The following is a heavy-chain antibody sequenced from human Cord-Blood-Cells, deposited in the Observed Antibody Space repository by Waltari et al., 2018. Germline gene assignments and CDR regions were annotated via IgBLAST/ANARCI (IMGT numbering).Heavy chain of an antibody. CDR1: GFSLSRYR. CDR3: ARAPAVHLYYYMDV. D-gene: IGHD6-13*01. V-gene: IGHV3-21*01. CDR2: ISISSSYI. Sequence: EVQLVESGGGLVTPGGSLRLSCAASGFSLSRYRMNWVRQAPGKGLEWFSSISISSSYIYYADSVKGRFTISRDNAKNSLYLQMNSLRAEDTAVYYCARAPAVHLYYYMDVWGKGTTVTVSS. J-gene: IGHJ6*03.